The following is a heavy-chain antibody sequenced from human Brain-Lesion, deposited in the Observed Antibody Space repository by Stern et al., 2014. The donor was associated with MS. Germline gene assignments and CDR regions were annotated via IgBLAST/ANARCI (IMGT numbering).Heavy chain of an antibody. J-gene: IGHJ3*02. Sequence: QLQLQESGPGLVKPSGTLSLTCAVSGGSISSSNWWCWVRQSPAKGLEWIGEIYHSGGTKNSPSSESRVIISVDKSKTPFSLKLSYVAAADTAVYYCARELPDLNAFDIWGQGTMVTVSS. CDR1: GGSISSSNW. V-gene: IGHV4-4*02. CDR2: IYHSGGT. D-gene: IGHD1-14*01. CDR3: ARELPDLNAFDI.